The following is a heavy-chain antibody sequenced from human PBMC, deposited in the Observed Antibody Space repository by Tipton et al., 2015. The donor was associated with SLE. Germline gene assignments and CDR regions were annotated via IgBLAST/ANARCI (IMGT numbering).Heavy chain of an antibody. Sequence: TLSLTCTVSGGSFSSFYWSWIRQPAGKGLEWIGGIHTSGSTYSNPSLDSRVTMSVDMSKNQFSLMLTSVTATDTAVYYCARESDAFNIWGQGTMVTVSS. J-gene: IGHJ3*02. CDR3: ARESDAFNI. CDR2: IHTSGST. V-gene: IGHV4-4*07. CDR1: GGSFSSFY.